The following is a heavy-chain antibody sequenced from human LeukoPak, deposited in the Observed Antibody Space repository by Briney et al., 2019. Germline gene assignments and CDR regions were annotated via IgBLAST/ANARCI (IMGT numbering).Heavy chain of an antibody. CDR2: IIPIFGTA. Sequence: SVKVSCKASGGTFSSYAISWVRQAPGQGLEWMGGIIPIFGTANYAQKFQGRVTITADESTSTAYMELSSLRSEDTAVYYCAREGLYITGTTLSLDYWGQGTLVTVSS. CDR3: AREGLYITGTTLSLDY. D-gene: IGHD1-7*01. CDR1: GGTFSSYA. J-gene: IGHJ4*02. V-gene: IGHV1-69*13.